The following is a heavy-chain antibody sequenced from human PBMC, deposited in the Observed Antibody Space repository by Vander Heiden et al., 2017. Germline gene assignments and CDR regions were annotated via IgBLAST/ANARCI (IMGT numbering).Heavy chain of an antibody. CDR3: ARGELRYSSSPFDY. CDR2: TYYRSKWYN. J-gene: IGHJ4*02. CDR1: GDSVSSNVAA. Sequence: QVQLQQSAPGLVKPSQTLSLTCAISGDSVSSNVAAWIWIRQSPSRGLEWLGRTYYRSKWYNDYAVSVKSRITINPDTSKNQFSLQLSSVTPEDTAVYYCARGELRYSSSPFDYWGQGTLVTVSS. D-gene: IGHD6-13*01. V-gene: IGHV6-1*01.